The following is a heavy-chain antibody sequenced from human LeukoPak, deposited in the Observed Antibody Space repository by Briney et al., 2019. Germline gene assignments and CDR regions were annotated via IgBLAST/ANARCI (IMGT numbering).Heavy chain of an antibody. CDR2: IISIFGTA. V-gene: IGHV1-69*05. Sequence: SVKVSCKASGGTFSSYAISWVRQAPGQGLEWMGRIISIFGTANYAQKFQGRVTITTDESTSTAYMELSSLRSEDTAVYYCARLGLITLDAFDIWGQGTMVTVSS. D-gene: IGHD3-10*01. J-gene: IGHJ3*02. CDR3: ARLGLITLDAFDI. CDR1: GGTFSSYA.